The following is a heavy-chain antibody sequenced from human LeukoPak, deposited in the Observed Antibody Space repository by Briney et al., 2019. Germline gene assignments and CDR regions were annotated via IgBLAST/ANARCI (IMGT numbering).Heavy chain of an antibody. CDR2: IYYSGST. D-gene: IGHD1-26*01. CDR1: GGSISSSSYY. CDR3: ATGRELNFDY. Sequence: SETLSLTCTVSGGSISSSSYYWGWIRQPPGKGLEWIGSIYYSGSTYYNPSLKSRVTISVDTSKIQFSLKLSSVTAADTAVYYCATGRELNFDYWGQGTLVTVSS. J-gene: IGHJ4*02. V-gene: IGHV4-39*07.